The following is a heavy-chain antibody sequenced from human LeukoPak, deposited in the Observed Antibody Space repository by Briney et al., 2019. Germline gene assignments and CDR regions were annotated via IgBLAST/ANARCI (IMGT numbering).Heavy chain of an antibody. CDR3: ARLYYYDSSGYYYVGGSFDY. CDR2: IYYSGST. J-gene: IGHJ4*02. V-gene: IGHV4-39*01. Sequence: PGGSLRLSCAASGFTFRTSGMNWVRQAPGKGLEWIGTIYYSGSTYYNPSLKSRVTISVDTSKNQFSLKLSSVTAADTAVYYCARLYYYDSSGYYYVGGSFDYWGQGTLVTVSS. CDR1: GFTFRTSGMN. D-gene: IGHD3-22*01.